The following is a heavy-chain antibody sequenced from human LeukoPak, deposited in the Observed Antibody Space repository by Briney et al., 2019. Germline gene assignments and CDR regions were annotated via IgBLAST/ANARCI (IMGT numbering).Heavy chain of an antibody. J-gene: IGHJ4*02. CDR1: GLTFTNYG. V-gene: IGHV3-74*01. CDR3: ARNYNGMSC. CDR2: INSDGRST. Sequence: PGGSLRLSCVASGLTFTNYGMMWIRQAPGKGLVWVSYINSDGRSTTYADSVKGRFIISRDNAKNTLYLQMSRLRAEDTAMYYCARNYNGMSCWGQGTLVIVSS. D-gene: IGHD1-26*01.